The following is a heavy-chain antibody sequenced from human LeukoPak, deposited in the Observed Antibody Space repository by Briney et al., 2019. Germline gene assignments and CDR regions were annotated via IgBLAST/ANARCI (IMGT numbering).Heavy chain of an antibody. CDR2: INAGNGNT. D-gene: IGHD5-18*01. CDR3: ARSINPYGGRRNTAMVPNAFDI. J-gene: IGHJ3*02. Sequence: GASVKVSCKASGCTFTSYAMHWVRQAPGQRLEWMGWINAGNGNTKYSQKFQGRVTITRDTSASTAYMELSSLRSEDTAVYYCARSINPYGGRRNTAMVPNAFDIWGQGTMVTVSS. V-gene: IGHV1-3*01. CDR1: GCTFTSYA.